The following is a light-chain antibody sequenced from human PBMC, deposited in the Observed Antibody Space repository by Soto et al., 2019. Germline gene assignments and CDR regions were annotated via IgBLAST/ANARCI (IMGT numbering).Light chain of an antibody. CDR1: QSVSSSY. CDR2: GAS. Sequence: EIVLTQSPGTLSLSPGERATLSCRASQSVSSSYLAWYQQKVGQAPRLLIYGASTRATGIPARFSGSGSGTEFTLTISSLQSEDFAVYYCQQRSNWPITFGQGTRLEIK. J-gene: IGKJ5*01. V-gene: IGKV3D-20*02. CDR3: QQRSNWPIT.